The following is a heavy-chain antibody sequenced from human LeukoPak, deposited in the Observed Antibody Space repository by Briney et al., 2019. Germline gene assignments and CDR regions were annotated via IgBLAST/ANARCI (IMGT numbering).Heavy chain of an antibody. CDR1: GFTFSSYG. CDR3: AKAGNGDYPYYFDY. D-gene: IGHD4-17*01. V-gene: IGHV3-30*18. J-gene: IGHJ4*02. CDR2: ISYDGSNK. Sequence: PGGSLRLSCAASGFTFSSYGMHWVRQAPGKGLEWVAVISYDGSNKYYADSVKGRFTISRDNSKNTLYLQMNSLRAEDTAVYYCAKAGNGDYPYYFDYWGQGTLVTVSS.